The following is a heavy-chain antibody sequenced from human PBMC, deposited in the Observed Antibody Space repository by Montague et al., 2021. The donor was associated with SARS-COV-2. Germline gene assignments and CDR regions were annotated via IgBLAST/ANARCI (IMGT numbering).Heavy chain of an antibody. CDR2: IYYSGST. V-gene: IGHV4-31*03. CDR1: GDFVSSDGYY. Sequence: TLSLTCTISGDFVSSDGYYWSWIRQHPGKGLEWIGYIYYSGSTHYNPSLKSRVTVSVDTSKNQFSLKLSSVTAADTAVYYCAGEVRGSVNYYQAIKYGLDVWGQGTTVTVSS. J-gene: IGHJ6*02. CDR3: AGEVRGSVNYYQAIKYGLDV. D-gene: IGHD3-10*01.